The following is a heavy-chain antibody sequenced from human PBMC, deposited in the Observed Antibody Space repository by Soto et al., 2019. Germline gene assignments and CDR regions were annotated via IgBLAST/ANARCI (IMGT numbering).Heavy chain of an antibody. CDR3: AHRPGGSGFRYYFDY. V-gene: IGHV2-5*01. CDR1: GFSLTSSGVG. Sequence: QITLKESGPPLVKPTQTLTLTRSFSGFSLTSSGVGVGWFRQPPGKALEWLGLIYRNDDDRYRASLHSRLTITKDTSKNQVVLTMTNMDPEDTATYYCAHRPGGSGFRYYFDYWGQGTLVTVSS. J-gene: IGHJ4*02. D-gene: IGHD6-19*01. CDR2: IYRNDDD.